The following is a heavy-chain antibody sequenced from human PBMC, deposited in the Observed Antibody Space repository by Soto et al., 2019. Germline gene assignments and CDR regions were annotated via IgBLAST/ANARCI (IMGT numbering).Heavy chain of an antibody. V-gene: IGHV3-23*01. D-gene: IGHD6-13*01. J-gene: IGHJ4*02. CDR1: GFTFSNYA. CDR2: ISGSGGST. Sequence: GGSLRLSCAASGFTFSNYAMSWVRRAPGKGLEWVSAISGSGGSTDYADSVKGRFTISRDNSKNTLYLQMNSLRAEDTAEYYCAKDLYSSRWPVDYWGQGTLVTVSS. CDR3: AKDLYSSRWPVDY.